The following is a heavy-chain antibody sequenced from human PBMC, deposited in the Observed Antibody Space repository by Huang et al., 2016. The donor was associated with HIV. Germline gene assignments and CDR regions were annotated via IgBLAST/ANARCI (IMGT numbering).Heavy chain of an antibody. D-gene: IGHD3-16*01. J-gene: IGHJ4*02. V-gene: IGHV1-69*01. CDR3: AMSLRYQYDSRSYWGRYFDY. CDR2: IIPRCRAP. Sequence: QVQLEQSGPAVRKPGSSVKVSCQASGGSFSDQIISWVRQGPGQRFEWMGGIIPRCRAPAYAKEFKGRGTMTADESTATIYMELNSLTSEDTAVYYCAMSLRYQYDSRSYWGRYFDYWGQGTLVTVSS. CDR1: GGSFSDQI.